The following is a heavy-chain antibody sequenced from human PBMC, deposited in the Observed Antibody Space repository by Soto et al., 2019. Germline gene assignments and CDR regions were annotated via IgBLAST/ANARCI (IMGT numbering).Heavy chain of an antibody. CDR1: GYTFTGYY. V-gene: IGHV1-2*02. CDR3: ARDGCSSTSCYTV. D-gene: IGHD2-2*02. CDR2: NNPNSGGT. Sequence: GASVKVSCKASGYTFTGYYMHWVRQAPGQGLEWMGWNNPNSGGTNYAQKFQGRVTMTRDTSISTAYMELSRLRSDGTAVYYCARDGCSSTSCYTVWGQGTTVTVSS. J-gene: IGHJ6*02.